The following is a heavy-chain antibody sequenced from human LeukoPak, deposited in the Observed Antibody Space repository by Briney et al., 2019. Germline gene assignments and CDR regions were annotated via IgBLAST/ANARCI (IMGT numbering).Heavy chain of an antibody. D-gene: IGHD1-26*01. J-gene: IGHJ4*02. Sequence: SETLSLTCTVSGGSVSSGSYYWSWIRQPPGKGLEWIGFVYYTGSTTYNPSLKSRVTISVDTSKNQFSLQLSSVTAADTAVYYCARMYSGYFDYWGQGSLVTVSS. CDR2: VYYTGST. V-gene: IGHV4-61*01. CDR3: ARMYSGYFDY. CDR1: GGSVSSGSYY.